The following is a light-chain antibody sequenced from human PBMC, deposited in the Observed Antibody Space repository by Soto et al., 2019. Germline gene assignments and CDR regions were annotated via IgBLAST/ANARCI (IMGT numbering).Light chain of an antibody. J-gene: IGKJ2*01. V-gene: IGKV3-20*01. Sequence: EIVLTQSPGTLSLSPGERATLSCRASQTVSSNYLAWYQQKPGRAPRLLIVGASSRATGTPYNFSGSGSGTDFTLTISRLEPEDFAVYYCQQYGSSPYTFGQGTKLEIK. CDR1: QTVSSNY. CDR3: QQYGSSPYT. CDR2: GAS.